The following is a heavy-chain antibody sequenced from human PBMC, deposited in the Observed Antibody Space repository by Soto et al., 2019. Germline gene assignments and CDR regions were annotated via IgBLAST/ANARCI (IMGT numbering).Heavy chain of an antibody. CDR1: GYSFLSYD. CDR3: ARGMDDAFDI. V-gene: IGHV1-18*01. CDR2: ISTDNGNT. J-gene: IGHJ3*02. Sequence: QVQLVQSGAEVKKPGASVKVSCKASGYSFLSYDISWVRQAPGQGLEWMGWISTDNGNTNYAQKGQGRVTMTTDTSTRPAYMELRSLRSDDTAVYYCARGMDDAFDIWGQGTMVTVSS.